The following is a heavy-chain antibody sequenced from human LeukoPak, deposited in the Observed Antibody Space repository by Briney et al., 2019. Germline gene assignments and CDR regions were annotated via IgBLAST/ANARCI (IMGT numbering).Heavy chain of an antibody. J-gene: IGHJ6*02. Sequence: ASVKVSCKASGYTFTSYGISWVRQAPGQGLEWMGWISAYNGNTNYAQKLQGRVTMTTDTSTSTAYMELRSLSSDDTAVYYCAASSSWYLYYYYYGMDVWGQGTTVTVSS. V-gene: IGHV1-18*01. CDR2: ISAYNGNT. CDR1: GYTFTSYG. CDR3: AASSSWYLYYYYYGMDV. D-gene: IGHD6-13*01.